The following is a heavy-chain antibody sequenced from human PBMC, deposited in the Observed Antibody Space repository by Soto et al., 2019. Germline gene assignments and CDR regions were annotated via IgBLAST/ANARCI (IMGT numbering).Heavy chain of an antibody. Sequence: SXKISFEASGYTXTGYYMHWVRQAPGQGLEWRGWINTNSGGTNYAQKLQVMVNMTRETSISKAYMEMSRPRSDDTAVYYCARDDSSGWYIFDYWGQATVVTVPS. CDR3: ARDDSSGWYIFDY. D-gene: IGHD6-19*01. J-gene: IGHJ4*02. CDR2: INTNSGGT. CDR1: GYTXTGYY. V-gene: IGHV1-2*02.